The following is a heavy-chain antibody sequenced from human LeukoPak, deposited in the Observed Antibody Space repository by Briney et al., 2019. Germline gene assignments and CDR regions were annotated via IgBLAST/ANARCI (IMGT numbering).Heavy chain of an antibody. Sequence: SETLSLTCAVSGDSFSGYYWSWIRHPPGKGLEWISEINHSVSTNYNPSLKSRVTISVDTSKNQYCLKLSSVNAADKAVYYCATRAPRYCSSTSCYWGRASWFDPWGQGTLVTVSS. CDR2: INHSVST. CDR1: GDSFSGYY. CDR3: ATRAPRYCSSTSCYWGRASWFDP. D-gene: IGHD2-2*01. J-gene: IGHJ5*02. V-gene: IGHV4-34*01.